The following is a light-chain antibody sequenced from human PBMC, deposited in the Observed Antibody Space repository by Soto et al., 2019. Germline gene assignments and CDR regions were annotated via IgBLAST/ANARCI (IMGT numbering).Light chain of an antibody. CDR1: QSVSRN. V-gene: IGKV3-15*01. J-gene: IGKJ1*01. CDR3: QQYATSPTT. Sequence: EIVMTQSPATLSVSPGERATLSCRASQSVSRNLAWYQQKPGQAPRLLIYGASTRATGIPARFSGSGSGTEFTLTISSLQSEDFAVYYCQQYATSPTTFGQGTKVEIK. CDR2: GAS.